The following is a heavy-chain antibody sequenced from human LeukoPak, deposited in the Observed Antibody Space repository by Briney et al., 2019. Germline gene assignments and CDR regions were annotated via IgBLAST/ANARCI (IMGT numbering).Heavy chain of an antibody. J-gene: IGHJ6*03. Sequence: SETLSLTCTVSGYSISSGYYWGWIRQPPGKGLEWIGSIYHSGSTYYNPSLKSRVTISVDTSKNQFSLKLSSVTAADTAVYYCARRRGSGSYYKYYYYMDVWGKGTTVTISS. CDR3: ARRRGSGSYYKYYYYMDV. V-gene: IGHV4-38-2*02. CDR1: GYSISSGYY. CDR2: IYHSGST. D-gene: IGHD3-10*01.